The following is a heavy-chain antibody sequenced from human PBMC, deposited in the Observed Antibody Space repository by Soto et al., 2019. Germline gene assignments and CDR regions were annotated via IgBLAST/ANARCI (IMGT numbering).Heavy chain of an antibody. V-gene: IGHV5-10-1*01. CDR1: GYSFTSYW. J-gene: IGHJ6*02. CDR3: ARHQPDDFWSGHGMDV. CDR2: IDPSDSYT. D-gene: IGHD3-3*01. Sequence: PGESLKISCKGSGYSFTSYWISWVRQMPGKGLEWMGRIDPSDSYTNYSPSFQGHVTISADKSISTAYLQWSSLKASDTAMYYCARHQPDDFWSGHGMDVWGQGTTVTVS.